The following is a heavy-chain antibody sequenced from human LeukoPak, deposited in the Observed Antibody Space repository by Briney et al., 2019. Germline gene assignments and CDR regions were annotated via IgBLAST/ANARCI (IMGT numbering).Heavy chain of an antibody. J-gene: IGHJ5*02. V-gene: IGHV3-23*01. CDR1: GFTFSSYS. CDR2: ISGSGDRT. D-gene: IGHD3-10*01. CDR3: ANSRGHGSGNL. Sequence: GGSLRLSCAASGFTFSSYSMSWVRQAPGKGLERVSGISGSGDRTYYADAVKGRFTISRDNSKNTVYLQMDSLRAEDTAVYYCANSRGHGSGNLWGQGTLVTVSS.